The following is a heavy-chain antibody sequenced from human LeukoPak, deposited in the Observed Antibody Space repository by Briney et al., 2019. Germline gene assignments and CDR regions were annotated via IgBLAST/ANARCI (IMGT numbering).Heavy chain of an antibody. Sequence: GGSLRLSCAASGFTFDDYAMHWARQAPGKGLEWVSGISWNSGSIGYADSVKGRFTISRDNAKNSLYLQMNSLRAEDTALYYCAKDITMVRGANFDYWGQGTLVTVSS. CDR2: ISWNSGSI. D-gene: IGHD3-10*01. V-gene: IGHV3-9*01. J-gene: IGHJ4*02. CDR3: AKDITMVRGANFDY. CDR1: GFTFDDYA.